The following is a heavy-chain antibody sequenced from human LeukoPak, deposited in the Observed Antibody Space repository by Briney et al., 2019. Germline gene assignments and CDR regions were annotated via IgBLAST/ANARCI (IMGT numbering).Heavy chain of an antibody. CDR1: GFTFSSYG. V-gene: IGHV3-30*03. CDR2: MSYDGSNK. CDR3: ARAPYESYWYFDL. D-gene: IGHD3-3*01. Sequence: GRSLRLSCAASGFTFSSYGMHWVRQAPGKGLEWVAVMSYDGSNKYYADSVRGRFTISRDNSKNTLYLQLNSLRAEDTAVYYCARAPYESYWYFDLWGRGTLVTVSS. J-gene: IGHJ2*01.